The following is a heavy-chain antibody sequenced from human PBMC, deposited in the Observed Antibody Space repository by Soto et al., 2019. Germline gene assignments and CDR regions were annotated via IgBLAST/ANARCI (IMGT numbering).Heavy chain of an antibody. J-gene: IGHJ5*02. V-gene: IGHV6-1*01. CDR3: AKGDNLGPKTGYAFDP. CDR2: TYFRSKWYN. Sequence: SQTLSLTCAISGDSVSSNTASWNWIRQSPSRGLEWLGRTYFRSKWYNDYAVSVKSRIIISPDTSNSQFSLQLNSVTPEDTAVYFCAKGDNLGPKTGYAFDPWGQGIMVTVSS. CDR1: GDSVSSNTAS. D-gene: IGHD5-12*01.